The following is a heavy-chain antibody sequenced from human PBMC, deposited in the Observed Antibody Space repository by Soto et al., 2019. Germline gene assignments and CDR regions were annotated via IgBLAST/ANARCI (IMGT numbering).Heavy chain of an antibody. CDR2: ISYDGSNK. V-gene: IGHV3-30*18. J-gene: IGHJ4*02. CDR3: AKDWISGYYYLDY. Sequence: GGSLRLSCAASGFTFSSYGMHWVRQAPGKGLEWVAVISYDGSNKYYADSVKGRFTISRDNSNHTLYLQMNSLRAEDTAVYYCAKDWISGYYYLDYWGQGTLVTVSS. CDR1: GFTFSSYG. D-gene: IGHD3-22*01.